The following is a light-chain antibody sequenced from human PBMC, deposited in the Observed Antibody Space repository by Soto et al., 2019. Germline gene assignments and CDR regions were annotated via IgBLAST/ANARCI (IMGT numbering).Light chain of an antibody. CDR1: SSDVGTYYF. V-gene: IGLV2-14*02. CDR2: EGT. Sequence: QSALTQPASVSGSLGQSITISCTGSSSDVGTYYFVSWYQQHPGKVPKLMIYEGTKRPSGVSDRFSGSKSGNTASMTISGLQAEDEANYYCSSYTSNTTLVFGGGTKVTVL. J-gene: IGLJ2*01. CDR3: SSYTSNTTLV.